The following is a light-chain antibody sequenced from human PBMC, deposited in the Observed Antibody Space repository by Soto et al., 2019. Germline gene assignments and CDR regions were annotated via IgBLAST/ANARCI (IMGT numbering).Light chain of an antibody. CDR2: GAS. J-gene: IGKJ3*01. V-gene: IGKV3-20*01. CDR3: QQYGSSLFT. Sequence: EIGLTQSQGTLSLSPGERATRACRASQSVSSSYLAWYQQKPGQAPRLLIYGASSRATGIPDRFSGSGSGTDFTLTISRLEPEDFAVYYCQQYGSSLFTFGPGTKVDIK. CDR1: QSVSSSY.